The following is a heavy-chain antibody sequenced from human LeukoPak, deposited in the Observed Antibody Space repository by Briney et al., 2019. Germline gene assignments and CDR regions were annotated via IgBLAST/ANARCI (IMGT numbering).Heavy chain of an antibody. D-gene: IGHD6-13*01. Sequence: PGGSLRLSCAASGFTFSSYAMHWVRQAPGKGLEWVAVISYDGSNKYYADSVKGRFTISRDNSKNTLYLQMNSLRAEDTAVYYCARYSCSWGLFDYWGQGTLVTVSS. CDR3: ARYSCSWGLFDY. J-gene: IGHJ4*02. V-gene: IGHV3-30*04. CDR2: ISYDGSNK. CDR1: GFTFSSYA.